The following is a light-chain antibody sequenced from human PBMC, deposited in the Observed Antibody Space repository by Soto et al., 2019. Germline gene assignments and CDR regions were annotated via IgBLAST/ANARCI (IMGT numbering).Light chain of an antibody. V-gene: IGKV3-15*01. CDR1: QRVTSN. Sequence: EIVMTQSPATLSVSPGARVTLHCRASQRVTSNLACYQHKPGESPRLLIYRASARATGVPDRFSGSGSGTEFTLTISSLQSEDFAVYSCQQYNNWPPITFGQGTRLEIK. CDR3: QQYNNWPPIT. CDR2: RAS. J-gene: IGKJ5*01.